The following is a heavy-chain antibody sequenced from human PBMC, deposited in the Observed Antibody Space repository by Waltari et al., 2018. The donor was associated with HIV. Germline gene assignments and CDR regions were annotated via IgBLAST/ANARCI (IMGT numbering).Heavy chain of an antibody. CDR3: ATDRQDFWSGYHEKTGYVDS. D-gene: IGHD3-3*01. CDR1: ISTFKTFR. CDR2: ISSNIAYI. V-gene: IGHV3-21*01. Sequence: EVQLVESGAGLVKPGGSMRLSCTASISTFKTFRMSWMLQAPDKGLEWVSSISSNIAYIYQPASFRGRCTISRNNAKKSLLLQMDNLRVEDTAVYFCATDRQDFWSGYHEKTGYVDSWGQGTLVTVS. J-gene: IGHJ4*02.